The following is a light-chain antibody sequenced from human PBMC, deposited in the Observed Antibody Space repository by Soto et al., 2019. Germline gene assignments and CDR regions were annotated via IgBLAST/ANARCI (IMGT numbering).Light chain of an antibody. CDR3: QQYDNLPRT. CDR1: QDISNY. CDR2: DAS. J-gene: IGKJ4*01. Sequence: DIQMTQSPSSLSASVGDRVTITCQASQDISNYLNWYQQKPGKAPKLLIYDASNLETGVPSRFSGSGSGTDFTFTIISLQPEDIATYYCQQYDNLPRTFGGGTKVYIK. V-gene: IGKV1-33*01.